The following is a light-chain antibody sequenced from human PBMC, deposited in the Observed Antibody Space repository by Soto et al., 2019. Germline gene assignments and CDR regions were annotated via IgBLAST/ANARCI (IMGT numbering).Light chain of an antibody. CDR2: GAS. V-gene: IGKV3-20*01. CDR1: QSISNSY. Sequence: EVVLTQSPGTLSVSPGERATLSCRPSQSISNSYLAWYQQKPGQAPRLLSYGASSRATGIPDRFSGSGSGTEFTLTITRLEPEDFGVYFCQQYDSTPWTFGQGTKVDIK. J-gene: IGKJ1*01. CDR3: QQYDSTPWT.